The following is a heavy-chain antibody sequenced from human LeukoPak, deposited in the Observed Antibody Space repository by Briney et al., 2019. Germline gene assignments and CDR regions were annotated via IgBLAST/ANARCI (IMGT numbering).Heavy chain of an antibody. CDR2: ISYDGSNK. D-gene: IGHD1-26*01. J-gene: IGHJ4*02. CDR3: ARVTWGWELLRPYYFDY. CDR1: GFTFSSYG. Sequence: PGRSLRLSCAASGFTFSSYGMHWVRQAPGKGLEWVAVISYDGSNKYYADSVKGRFTISRDNSKNTLYLQMNSLRAEDTAVYYCARVTWGWELLRPYYFDYWGQGTLVTVSS. V-gene: IGHV3-30*03.